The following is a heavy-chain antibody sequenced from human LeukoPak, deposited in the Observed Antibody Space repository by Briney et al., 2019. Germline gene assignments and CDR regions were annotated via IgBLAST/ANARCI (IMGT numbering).Heavy chain of an antibody. Sequence: GGSLRFSCAASGFTFSSYGMHWVRQAPGKGLEWVAVIWYDGSNKYYADSVKGRFTISRDNSKNTLYLQMNSLRAEDTAVYYCARDKNRYCGGDCSYFDYWGQGTLVTVSS. CDR3: ARDKNRYCGGDCSYFDY. J-gene: IGHJ4*02. D-gene: IGHD2-21*02. V-gene: IGHV3-33*01. CDR1: GFTFSSYG. CDR2: IWYDGSNK.